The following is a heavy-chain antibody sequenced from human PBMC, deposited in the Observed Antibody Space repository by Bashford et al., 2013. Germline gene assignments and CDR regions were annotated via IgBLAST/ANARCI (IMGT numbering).Heavy chain of an antibody. CDR2: LLQVGST. J-gene: IGHJ6*03. V-gene: IGHV4-30-4*01. D-gene: IGHD3-10*01. Sequence: TLVPHPALSLVAPSPVVISTGVGSASPQGGRGLEWIGVHLLQVGSTHYNSSLMSRVAISIDTSKRHFSLKLSSATAADTAVYYCARASVLGSYYYYYLGRLGQRDLGHPSP. CDR3: ARASVLGSYYYYYLGR. CDR1: VAPSPVVIST.